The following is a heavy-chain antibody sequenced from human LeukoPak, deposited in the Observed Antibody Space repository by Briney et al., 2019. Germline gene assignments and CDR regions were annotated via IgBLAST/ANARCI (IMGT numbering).Heavy chain of an antibody. J-gene: IGHJ6*02. V-gene: IGHV3-13*01. CDR1: GFTFSSYD. CDR2: IGTAGDT. D-gene: IGHD1-26*01. CDR3: ARLMILGGIGGMDV. Sequence: GGSLRLSCAASGFTFSSYDMHWVRQATGKGLEWVSAIGTAGDTYYPGSVKGRFTISRENAKNSLYLQMNSLRAGDTAVYYCARLMILGGIGGMDVWGQGTTVTVSS.